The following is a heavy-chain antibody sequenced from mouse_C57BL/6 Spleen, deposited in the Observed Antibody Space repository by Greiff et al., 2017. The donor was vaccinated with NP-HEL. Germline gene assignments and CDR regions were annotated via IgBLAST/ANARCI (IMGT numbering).Heavy chain of an antibody. D-gene: IGHD2-3*01. Sequence: EVKLEESGGGLVQPGGSMKLSCVASGFTFSNYWMNWVRQSPEKGLEWVAQIRLKSDNYATHYAESVKGRFTISRDDSKSSVYLQMNNLRAEDTGIYYCTVDGQGSYAMDYWGQGTSVTVSS. J-gene: IGHJ4*01. V-gene: IGHV6-3*01. CDR2: IRLKSDNYAT. CDR3: TVDGQGSYAMDY. CDR1: GFTFSNYW.